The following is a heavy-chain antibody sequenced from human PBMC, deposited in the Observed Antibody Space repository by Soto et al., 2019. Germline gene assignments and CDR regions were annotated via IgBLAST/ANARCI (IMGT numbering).Heavy chain of an antibody. Sequence: QVQLVESGGGVVQPGRSLRLSCAASGFTFSSYGMHWVRQAPGKGLEWVAVIWYDGSNKYYADSVKGRFTISRDNSKNTLYLQMNSLRAEDTAVYYCARWASYRIDYWGQGTLFTVSS. CDR1: GFTFSSYG. CDR2: IWYDGSNK. CDR3: ARWASYRIDY. D-gene: IGHD1-26*01. J-gene: IGHJ4*02. V-gene: IGHV3-33*01.